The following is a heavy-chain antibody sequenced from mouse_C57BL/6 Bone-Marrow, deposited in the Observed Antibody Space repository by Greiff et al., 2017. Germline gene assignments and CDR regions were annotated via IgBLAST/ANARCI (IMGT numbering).Heavy chain of an antibody. V-gene: IGHV1-42*01. Sequence: EVQLQQSGPELVKPGASVKISCKASGYSFTGYYMNWVKQSPEKSLEWIGEINPSTGGTTYNQKFKAKATLTVDKSSSTAYMQLKSLTSEDYAVYYCATLSTMVRGWFAYWGQGTLVTVSA. CDR1: GYSFTGYY. CDR3: ATLSTMVRGWFAY. CDR2: INPSTGGT. D-gene: IGHD2-13*01. J-gene: IGHJ3*01.